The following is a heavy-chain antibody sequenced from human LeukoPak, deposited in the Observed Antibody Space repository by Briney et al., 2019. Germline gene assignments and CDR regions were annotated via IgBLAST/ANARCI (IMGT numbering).Heavy chain of an antibody. J-gene: IGHJ4*02. CDR2: ISSSSSYI. CDR1: GFTFSSYS. D-gene: IGHD6-19*01. CDR3: ARNAVAGTGVIDY. Sequence: GGSLRLSCAASGFTFSSYSMNWVRQAPGKGLEGVSSISSSSSYIYYADSVKGRFTISRDNAKNSLYLQMNSLRAEDTAVYYCARNAVAGTGVIDYWGQGTLVTVSS. V-gene: IGHV3-21*01.